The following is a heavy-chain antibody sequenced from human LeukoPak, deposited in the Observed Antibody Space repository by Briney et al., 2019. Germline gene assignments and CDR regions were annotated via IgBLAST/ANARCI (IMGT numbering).Heavy chain of an antibody. CDR3: ARVTAAGTWTFDI. J-gene: IGHJ3*02. Sequence: ASVKVSCKASGDTFIINDINWVRQATGQGLEWMGWMNPKSGNTGYAQKFQGRVTMTRNISISTAYMELTDLRSENTDVYYCARVTAAGTWTFDIWCQGTTVTVSS. V-gene: IGHV1-8*02. CDR2: MNPKSGNT. CDR1: GDTFIIND. D-gene: IGHD6-13*01.